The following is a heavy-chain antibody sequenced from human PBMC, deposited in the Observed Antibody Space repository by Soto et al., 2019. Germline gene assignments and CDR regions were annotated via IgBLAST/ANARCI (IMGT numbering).Heavy chain of an antibody. V-gene: IGHV4-59*01. Sequence: SETLSLTCTVSGGSISSYYWSWIRQPPGKGLEWIGYIYYSGSTNYNPSLKSRVTISVDTSKNQFSLKLSSVTAADTAVYYCARHNTAVYAINWFDPRGQGTLVTVSS. J-gene: IGHJ5*02. CDR1: GGSISSYY. CDR3: ARHNTAVYAINWFDP. CDR2: IYYSGST. D-gene: IGHD2-8*01.